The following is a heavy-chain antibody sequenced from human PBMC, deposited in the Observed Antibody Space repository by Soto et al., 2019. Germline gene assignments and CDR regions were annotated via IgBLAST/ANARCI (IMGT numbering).Heavy chain of an antibody. CDR1: GFSFSNYA. CDR2: ISTSIDAT. CDR3: AKDRTVAARNFDY. Sequence: PGGSLRLSCAASGFSFSNYAIHWFRQAPGKGLEWVSSISTSIDATYYADSVKGRFTISRDDSKNTLYLQMNSLRAEDSAVYYCAKDRTVAARNFDYWGQGTQVTVSS. D-gene: IGHD6-6*01. V-gene: IGHV3-23*01. J-gene: IGHJ4*02.